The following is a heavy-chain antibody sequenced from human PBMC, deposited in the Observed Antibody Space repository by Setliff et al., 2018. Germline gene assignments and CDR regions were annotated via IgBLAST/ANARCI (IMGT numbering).Heavy chain of an antibody. D-gene: IGHD4-4*01. CDR2: XSXXXXXX. CDR1: GYTFTSYG. CDR3: ARGNSNYYLFDC. V-gene: IGHV1-18*01. Sequence: ASVKVSCKASGYTFTSYGISWVRQAPGQGLEWMGWXSXXXXXXXXXXXXQGRVTMTTDTSTSTAYMELRSLRSDDTAVYYCARGNSNYYLFDCWGQGTLGTV. J-gene: IGHJ4*02.